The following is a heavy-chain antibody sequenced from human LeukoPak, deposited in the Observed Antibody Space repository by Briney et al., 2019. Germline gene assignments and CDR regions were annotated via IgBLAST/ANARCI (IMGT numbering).Heavy chain of an antibody. CDR1: GYTFTSYD. J-gene: IGHJ4*02. CDR3: ARVLSGGSCYDY. D-gene: IGHD2-15*01. V-gene: IGHV1-8*03. Sequence: GASVKVSCKASGYTFTSYDINWVRQATGQGLEWMGWMNPNSGNIGYAQKFQDRVTITRNTSISTAYMELSSLRSEDTAVYYCARVLSGGSCYDYWGQGTLVTVSS. CDR2: MNPNSGNI.